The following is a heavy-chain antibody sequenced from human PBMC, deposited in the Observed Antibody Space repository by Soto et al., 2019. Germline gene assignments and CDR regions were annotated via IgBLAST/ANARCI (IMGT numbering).Heavy chain of an antibody. Sequence: QVQLQESGPGLVKPSEPLSLTCTVPGGSISSYYWSWLRQPAGKGLEWIGRIYTRGSTNYNPSLKSRVTMSVGTSKNQFSLKLSSVTAADTAVYYCAREATVTTDYYYGMDVWGQGTTVTVSS. CDR1: GGSISSYY. D-gene: IGHD4-17*01. CDR2: IYTRGST. V-gene: IGHV4-4*07. CDR3: AREATVTTDYYYGMDV. J-gene: IGHJ6*02.